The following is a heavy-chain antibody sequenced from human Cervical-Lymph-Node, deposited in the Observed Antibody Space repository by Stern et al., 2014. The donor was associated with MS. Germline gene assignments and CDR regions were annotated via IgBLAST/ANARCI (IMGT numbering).Heavy chain of an antibody. V-gene: IGHV3-9*01. CDR3: ARSRVTMVRAVRAYEGLDV. CDR1: GFTFDEYA. D-gene: IGHD3-10*01. Sequence: VQLVESGGGLVQPGWSLRLSCVASGFTFDEYAIHWVRQAPGKGLEWVSGVNSNGNFMAYADSVKGRCTVSRDNAKNSLYLEMNSLRVEDTALYYCARSRVTMVRAVRAYEGLDVWGQGTVVTVSS. J-gene: IGHJ3*01. CDR2: VNSNGNFM.